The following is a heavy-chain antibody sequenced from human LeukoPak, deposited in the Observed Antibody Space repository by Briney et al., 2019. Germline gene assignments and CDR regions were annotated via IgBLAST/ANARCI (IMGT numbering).Heavy chain of an antibody. V-gene: IGHV4-61*02. CDR3: ARVVRAITIFGVVNMDV. J-gene: IGHJ6*03. D-gene: IGHD3-3*01. CDR1: GGSISSGSYY. Sequence: SQTLSLTCTVSGGSISSGSYYWSWIWQPAGKGLEWIGRIYTSGSTNYNPSLKSRVTISVDTSKNQFSLKLSSVTAADTAVYYCARVVRAITIFGVVNMDVWAKGPRSPSP. CDR2: IYTSGST.